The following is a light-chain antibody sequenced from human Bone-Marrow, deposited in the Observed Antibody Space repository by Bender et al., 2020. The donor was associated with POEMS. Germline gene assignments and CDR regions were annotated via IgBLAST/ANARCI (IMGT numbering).Light chain of an antibody. J-gene: IGLJ2*01. Sequence: SYELTQPPSVSVSPGETATITCSGDNLGDKYTCWYQQKPGQSPVLVIYQDFNRPSGIPERFSGSNSGNTATLTISGTQAMDDADYYCQAWDKMSLFGGGTKLTVL. CDR2: QDF. CDR1: NLGDKY. V-gene: IGLV3-1*01. CDR3: QAWDKMSL.